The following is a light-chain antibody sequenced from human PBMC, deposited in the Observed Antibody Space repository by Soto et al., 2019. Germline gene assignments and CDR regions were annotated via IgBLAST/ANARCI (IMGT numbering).Light chain of an antibody. CDR3: QQYDNLPLT. CDR1: QDISNY. CDR2: DAS. Sequence: DIQMTQSPSSLSASVGDRVTITCQASQDISNYLNWYQQKPGKAPKLLIYDASNLETGVPSRFSGSGSGTDFTFTISRLHPEDIATYYCQQYDNLPLTFGGGTKVAIK. J-gene: IGKJ4*01. V-gene: IGKV1-33*01.